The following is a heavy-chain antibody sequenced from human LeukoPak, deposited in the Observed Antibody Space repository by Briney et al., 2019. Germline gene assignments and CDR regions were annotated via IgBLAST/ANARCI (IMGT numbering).Heavy chain of an antibody. D-gene: IGHD2-15*01. V-gene: IGHV4-34*01. CDR2: INHSGRT. CDR3: ARPLGYCSDSRCPQSWFDP. J-gene: IGHJ5*02. Sequence: SETLSLTCAASGGPFSGYYWTWIRQPPGKGLEWIGEINHSGRTNYNPSLKSRVIISVDTSKNQFSLKLSSVTAADTAVYYCARPLGYCSDSRCPQSWFDPWGQGTLVTVSS. CDR1: GGPFSGYY.